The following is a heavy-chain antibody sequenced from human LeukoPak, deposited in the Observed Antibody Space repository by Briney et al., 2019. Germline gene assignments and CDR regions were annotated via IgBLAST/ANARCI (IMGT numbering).Heavy chain of an antibody. Sequence: ASVKVSCKASGYTFTGYYMHWVRQAPGQGLEWMGWINPNSGGTNYAQKFQGRVTMTRDTSISTAYMELSRLRSDDTAVYYCARWGRDIVVVNAFDIWGQGTMVTVSS. CDR2: INPNSGGT. CDR3: ARWGRDIVVVNAFDI. V-gene: IGHV1-2*02. CDR1: GYTFTGYY. J-gene: IGHJ3*02. D-gene: IGHD2-2*01.